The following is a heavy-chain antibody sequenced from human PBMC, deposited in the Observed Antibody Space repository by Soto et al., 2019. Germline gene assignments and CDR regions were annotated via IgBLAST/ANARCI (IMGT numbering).Heavy chain of an antibody. Sequence: QVQLVQSGAEVKKPGSSVKVSCKASGGTFSNYAIDWVRQAPGQGLEWMGGIIPIFGAANYAQKFQGRITITAYESTSTAYMELRSLRSEDTAVYYCARGVHYDSSGYYYFYWGQGTLVTVSS. J-gene: IGHJ4*02. CDR2: IIPIFGAA. D-gene: IGHD3-22*01. V-gene: IGHV1-69*01. CDR1: GGTFSNYA. CDR3: ARGVHYDSSGYYYFY.